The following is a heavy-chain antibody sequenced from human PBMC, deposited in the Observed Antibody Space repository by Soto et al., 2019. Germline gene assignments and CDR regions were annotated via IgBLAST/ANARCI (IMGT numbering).Heavy chain of an antibody. CDR1: GFTFSSYG. J-gene: IGHJ4*02. V-gene: IGHV3-30*18. Sequence: GSLRLSCAASGFTFSSYGMHWVRQAPGKGLEWVAVISYDGSNKYYADSVKGRFTISRDNSKNTLYLQMNSLRAEDTAVYYCAKDRGYDSSGYYLDYWGQGTLVTVSS. CDR3: AKDRGYDSSGYYLDY. CDR2: ISYDGSNK. D-gene: IGHD3-22*01.